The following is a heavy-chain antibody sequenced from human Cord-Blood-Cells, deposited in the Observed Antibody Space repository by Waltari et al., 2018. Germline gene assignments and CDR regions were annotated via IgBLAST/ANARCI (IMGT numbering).Heavy chain of an antibody. CDR2: IYYSGVT. CDR3: ARHRAGLWPT. D-gene: IGHD5-18*01. V-gene: IGHV4-39*01. J-gene: IGHJ4*02. CDR1: GGSISSSSYY. Sequence: QLQLQESGPGLVKPSETLSLTCTVSGGSISSSSYYWGWYRQPPGKGLEWIGSIYYSGVTYYNPALKSRVTISVDTSKNQFSLKLSSVTAADTAVYYCARHRAGLWPTWGQGTLVTVSS.